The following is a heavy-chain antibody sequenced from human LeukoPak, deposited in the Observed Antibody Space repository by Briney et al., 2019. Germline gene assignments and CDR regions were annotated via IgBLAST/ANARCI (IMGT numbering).Heavy chain of an antibody. Sequence: PGESLKISCKCSGYNFISYWISWVRQMPGKGLEWMGRIDPSDSYTNYSPSFQGHVTISADKSISTAYLQWSSLKASDTAMYYCARTTGYYWNDQDYWGQGTLVTVSS. CDR1: GYNFISYW. V-gene: IGHV5-10-1*01. J-gene: IGHJ4*02. D-gene: IGHD1-20*01. CDR3: ARTTGYYWNDQDY. CDR2: IDPSDSYT.